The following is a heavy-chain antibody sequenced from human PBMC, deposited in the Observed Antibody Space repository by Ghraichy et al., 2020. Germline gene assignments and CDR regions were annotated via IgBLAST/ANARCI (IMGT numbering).Heavy chain of an antibody. J-gene: IGHJ6*02. CDR3: ARAPTIFGLVITTYYYYYGTDV. CDR1: GGSFSGYY. D-gene: IGHD3-3*01. CDR2: INHSGST. Sequence: SETLSLTCAVYGGSFSGYYWSWIRQPPGKGLEWIGEINHSGSTNYNPSLKSRVTISVDTSKNQFSLKLSSVTAADTAVYYCARAPTIFGLVITTYYYYYGTDVLGQGTTVTVS. V-gene: IGHV4-34*01.